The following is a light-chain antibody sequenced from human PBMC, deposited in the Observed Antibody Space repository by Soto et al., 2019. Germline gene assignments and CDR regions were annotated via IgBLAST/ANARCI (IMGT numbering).Light chain of an antibody. CDR1: RSISSSY. Sequence: DIWLTQSPGALSLSPGERATLSCRSSRSISSSYLAWYQQKPGQAPRLLIYGASSRATGIPDRFNGSGSGIDFTLTSSRLEPEDCAVYDGQQYGSSLVHTFGQGTRLEIK. CDR3: QQYGSSLVHT. J-gene: IGKJ2*01. V-gene: IGKV3-20*01. CDR2: GAS.